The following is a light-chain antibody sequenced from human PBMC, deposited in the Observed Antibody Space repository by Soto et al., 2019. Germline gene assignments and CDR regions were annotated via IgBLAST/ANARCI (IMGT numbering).Light chain of an antibody. Sequence: AIQMTQSPSSLSASVGDRVTITCRASQGIRNDLGWYQQKPGKAPKLLIYAASSLQSGVPPRFSGSGSGTDFTLTISSLQPEDFATYYCLQDYNYLTFGQGTRLEIK. J-gene: IGKJ5*01. CDR3: LQDYNYLT. V-gene: IGKV1-6*01. CDR1: QGIRND. CDR2: AAS.